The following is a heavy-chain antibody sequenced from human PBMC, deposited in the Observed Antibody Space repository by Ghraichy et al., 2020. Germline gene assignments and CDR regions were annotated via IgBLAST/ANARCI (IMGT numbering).Heavy chain of an antibody. J-gene: IGHJ6*02. Sequence: GESLNISCAASGFIFSSYGMHWVRQAPGKGLEWAAVISYDGSNKYYADSVKGRFTISRDNSKNTVYLQMNSLRGDDTAVYYCAKDVLDYSTYAYYYYGMDVWGQGTTVTVSS. D-gene: IGHD4-11*01. CDR1: GFIFSSYG. V-gene: IGHV3-30*18. CDR3: AKDVLDYSTYAYYYYGMDV. CDR2: ISYDGSNK.